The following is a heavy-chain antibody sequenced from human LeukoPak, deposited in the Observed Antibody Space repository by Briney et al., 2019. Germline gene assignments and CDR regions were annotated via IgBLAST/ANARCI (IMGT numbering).Heavy chain of an antibody. V-gene: IGHV3-7*01. J-gene: IGHJ4*02. CDR2: IKQDGSEK. CDR1: GFTFSSYW. CDR3: ARDKEDIVVVPADY. Sequence: GGSLRLSCAASGFTFSSYWMSWVRQAPGKGLEGVANIKQDGSEKYYVDSVKGRFTISRDNAKNSLYLQMNSLRAEDTAVYYCARDKEDIVVVPADYWGQGTLVTVSS. D-gene: IGHD2-2*01.